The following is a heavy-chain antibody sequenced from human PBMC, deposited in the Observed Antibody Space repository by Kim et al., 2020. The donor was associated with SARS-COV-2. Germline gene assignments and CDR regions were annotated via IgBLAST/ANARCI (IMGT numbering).Heavy chain of an antibody. CDR1: GGSVSSGSYY. CDR2: IYYSGST. V-gene: IGHV4-61*01. Sequence: SETLSLTCTVSGGSVSSGSYYWSWIRQPPGKGLEWIGYIYYSGSTNYNPSLKSRVTISVDTSKNQFSLKLSSVTAADTAVYYCARDSRDFWSGPGLDYWGQGTLVTVSS. J-gene: IGHJ4*02. D-gene: IGHD3-3*01. CDR3: ARDSRDFWSGPGLDY.